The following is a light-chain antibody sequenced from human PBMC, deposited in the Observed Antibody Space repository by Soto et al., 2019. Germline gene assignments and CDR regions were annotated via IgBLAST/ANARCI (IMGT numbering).Light chain of an antibody. Sequence: DIQMTQSPSSLSASVGDRVTITCQASQDISNYLNWYQQKPGKAPKLLIYDASNLETGVPSRFSGSGSGTDFKFTISSLQPENIATYNCQQYDNLHTFGGGPKVEIK. J-gene: IGKJ4*01. V-gene: IGKV1-33*01. CDR1: QDISNY. CDR2: DAS. CDR3: QQYDNLHT.